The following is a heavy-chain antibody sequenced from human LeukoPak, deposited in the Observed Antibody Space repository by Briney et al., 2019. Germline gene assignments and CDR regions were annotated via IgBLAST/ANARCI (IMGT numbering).Heavy chain of an antibody. CDR2: IYYSGST. V-gene: IGHV4-61*01. CDR1: GGSVSSGSYY. Sequence: SETLSLTRTVSGGSVSSGSYYWSWIRQPPGKGLEWIGYIYYSGSTNYSPSLKSRVTISVDTSKNQFSLKLSSVTAADTAVYYCAREPGFDSSGYLNWFDPWGQGTLVTVSS. CDR3: AREPGFDSSGYLNWFDP. J-gene: IGHJ5*02. D-gene: IGHD3-22*01.